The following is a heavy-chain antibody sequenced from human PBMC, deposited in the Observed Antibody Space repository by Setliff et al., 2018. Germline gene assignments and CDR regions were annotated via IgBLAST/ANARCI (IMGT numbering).Heavy chain of an antibody. CDR3: ARIYASGSNFDAFDI. CDR1: GASISSGAYY. CDR2: IYYSGST. D-gene: IGHD3-10*01. Sequence: PSETLSLTCTVSGASISSGAYYWSWIRQHPGKGLEWIGYIYYSGSTYFNPSLESRVTMSVDTSKNQFSLNLSSVTAADTAVYYCARIYASGSNFDAFDIWGQGTMVTV. J-gene: IGHJ3*02. V-gene: IGHV4-31*03.